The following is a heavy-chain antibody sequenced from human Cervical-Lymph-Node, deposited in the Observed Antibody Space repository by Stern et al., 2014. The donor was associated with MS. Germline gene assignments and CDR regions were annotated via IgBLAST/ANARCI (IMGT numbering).Heavy chain of an antibody. CDR2: IITDLGSA. CDR1: AGTLNTYT. J-gene: IGHJ4*02. CDR3: ARALPTRGPDLQPPLDF. D-gene: IGHD4-11*01. Sequence: QVQLMQSGAEVKKPGSSVKVSCKASAGTLNTYTINWVRQAPGQGLEYMGRIITDLGSANYAPKFQGRVTITADKSTGTGYMQLSRLTSEDTAVYYCARALPTRGPDLQPPLDFWGQGTLVTVSS. V-gene: IGHV1-69*08.